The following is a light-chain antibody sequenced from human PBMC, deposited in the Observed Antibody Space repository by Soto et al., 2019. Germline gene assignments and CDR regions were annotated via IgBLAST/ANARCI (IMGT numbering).Light chain of an antibody. CDR2: EVG. CDR3: ASYRSPTII. Sequence: QSALPQPASLSCSLGQSVTISCTGTSNDVGGHIYVSWYQHQADKAPRLLIYEVGNRPSGVSKRFSGSKSGNTASLTIPGLQAEDEAVYYCASYRSPTIIVGGGTKLTVL. V-gene: IGLV2-14*01. J-gene: IGLJ2*01. CDR1: SNDVGGHIY.